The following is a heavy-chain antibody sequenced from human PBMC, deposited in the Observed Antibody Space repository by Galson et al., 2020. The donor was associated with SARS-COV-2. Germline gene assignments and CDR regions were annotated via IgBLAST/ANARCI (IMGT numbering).Heavy chain of an antibody. J-gene: IGHJ6*02. V-gene: IGHV5-51*01. Sequence: RQLGESLKISCKGSGYSFTSYWIGWVRQMPGKGLEWMGIIYPGDSDTRYSPSFQGQVTISADKSISTAYLQWSSLKASDTAMYYCARDCGGDCYSPHYYYYGMDVWGQGTTVTVSS. CDR3: ARDCGGDCYSPHYYYYGMDV. CDR2: IYPGDSDT. D-gene: IGHD2-21*02. CDR1: GYSFTSYW.